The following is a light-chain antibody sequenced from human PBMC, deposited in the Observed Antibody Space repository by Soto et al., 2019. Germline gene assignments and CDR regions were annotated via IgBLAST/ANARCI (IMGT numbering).Light chain of an antibody. CDR1: RSDVCAYNY. Sequence: QSLLTQPASVSGSPGQSIAISCTGTRSDVCAYNYVSWYQQHPGKSPKLMISEVTNRPSGVSDRFSGSKSGNTASLTISGLQAEDEADYYCTSFTSRXTFVVGTGTKVXV. CDR2: EVT. V-gene: IGLV2-14*01. J-gene: IGLJ1*01. CDR3: TSFTSRXTFV.